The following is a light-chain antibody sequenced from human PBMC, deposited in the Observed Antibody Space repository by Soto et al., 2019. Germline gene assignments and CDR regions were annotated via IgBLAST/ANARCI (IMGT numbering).Light chain of an antibody. CDR3: QQYGNSPRYS. J-gene: IGKJ2*03. V-gene: IGKV3-20*01. Sequence: EIVLTQSPGTLSLSLGERATLSCRASQSVSSNYLAWYQQKPGQAPRLLIYGTSSRATGIPDRFSGSGSGTDFPLAITSLEPEDFAVYYCQQYGNSPRYSFGQGAKLEIK. CDR2: GTS. CDR1: QSVSSNY.